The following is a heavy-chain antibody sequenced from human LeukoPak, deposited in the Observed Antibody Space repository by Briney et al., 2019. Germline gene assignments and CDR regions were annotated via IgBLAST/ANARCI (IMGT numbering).Heavy chain of an antibody. V-gene: IGHV1-2*04. CDR2: INPNSGGT. CDR3: ARDFRPPGIWFGELFPFDY. J-gene: IGHJ4*02. Sequence: ASVKVSCKASGYTFTGYYMHWVRQAPGQGLEWMGWINPNSGGTNYAQKFQGWVTMTRDTSISTAYMELSRLRSDDTAVYYCARDFRPPGIWFGELFPFDYWGQGTLVTVSS. CDR1: GYTFTGYY. D-gene: IGHD3-10*01.